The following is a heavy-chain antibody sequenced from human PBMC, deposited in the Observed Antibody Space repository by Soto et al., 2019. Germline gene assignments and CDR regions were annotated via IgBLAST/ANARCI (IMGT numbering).Heavy chain of an antibody. Sequence: GGSLRLSCAASGFTFSSYGMHWVRQAPGKGLEWVAVIWYDGSNKYYADSVKGRFTISRDNSKNTLYLQMNSLRAEDTAVYYCARDANAYYYYYYYYMDVWGKGTTVTVSS. CDR2: IWYDGSNK. CDR3: ARDANAYYYYYYYYMDV. CDR1: GFTFSSYG. J-gene: IGHJ6*03. D-gene: IGHD3-10*01. V-gene: IGHV3-33*01.